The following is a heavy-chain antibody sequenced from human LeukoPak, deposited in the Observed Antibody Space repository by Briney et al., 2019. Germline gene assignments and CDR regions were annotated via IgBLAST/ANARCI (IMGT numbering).Heavy chain of an antibody. CDR2: VRGSGDGT. CDR3: GRDPNGDYVGAFDF. Sequence: PGGSLRLSCAAPGFTFSNYAMTWVRPAPGEGLEWVSSVRGSGDGTSYGDSVKGGFTMSRDNSKNTLYLQMSSLRAEDTAIYYCGRDPNGDYVGAFDFWGLGTLVTVSS. CDR1: GFTFSNYA. J-gene: IGHJ3*01. D-gene: IGHD4-17*01. V-gene: IGHV3-23*01.